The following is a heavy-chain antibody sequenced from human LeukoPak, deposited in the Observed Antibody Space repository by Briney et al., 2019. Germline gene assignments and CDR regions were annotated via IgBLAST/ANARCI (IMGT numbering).Heavy chain of an antibody. CDR1: GYTFTAYY. CDR2: INPNSGGT. J-gene: IGHJ4*02. D-gene: IGHD6-19*01. CDR3: ARDFPSSGWYHPFDY. V-gene: IGHV1-2*02. Sequence: ASVKVSRKASGYTFTAYYMHWVRQAPGQGLEWMGWINPNSGGTNYAQKFQGRVTMTRDTSISTVYMELSRLRSEDTAVYYCARDFPSSGWYHPFDYWGQGILVTVSS.